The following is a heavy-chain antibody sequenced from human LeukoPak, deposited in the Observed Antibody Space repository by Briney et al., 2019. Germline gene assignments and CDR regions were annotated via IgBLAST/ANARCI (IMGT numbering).Heavy chain of an antibody. CDR3: ASKSGSQTSFDY. CDR2: IYHSGST. D-gene: IGHD1-26*01. J-gene: IGHJ4*01. CDR1: GGSISSGGYS. V-gene: IGHV4-30-2*01. Sequence: PSQTLSLTCAVPGGSISSGGYSWSWIRQPPGKGLEWIGYIYHSGSTYYNPSLKSRVTISVDRSKNQFSLKLSSVTAADTAVYFCASKSGSQTSFDYCGHGTRVTLSS.